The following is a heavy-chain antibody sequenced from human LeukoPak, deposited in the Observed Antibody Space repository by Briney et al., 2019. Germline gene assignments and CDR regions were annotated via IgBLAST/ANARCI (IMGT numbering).Heavy chain of an antibody. CDR1: GYTFTSYD. V-gene: IGHV1-69*13. CDR3: ARVYSSGWGFDY. Sequence: SVKVSCKASGYTFTSYDISWVRQAPGQGLEWMGGIIPIFGTANYAQKFQGRVTITADESTSTAYMELSSLRSEDTAVYYCARVYSSGWGFDYWGQGTLVTVSS. CDR2: IIPIFGTA. J-gene: IGHJ4*02. D-gene: IGHD6-19*01.